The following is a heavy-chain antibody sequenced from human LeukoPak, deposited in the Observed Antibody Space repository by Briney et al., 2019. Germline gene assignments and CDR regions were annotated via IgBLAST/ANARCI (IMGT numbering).Heavy chain of an antibody. CDR2: ISGDGDNT. V-gene: IGHV3-43*02. CDR3: AKVRRRGWIISYFFDF. J-gene: IGHJ4*02. CDR1: GFTFADYS. Sequence: GGSLRLSCAASGFTFADYSMHWVRQVPGKGLEWVSLISGDGDNTYYSASVRGLFTISRDNSKNTIYLQIHSLRTEDTALYYCAKVRRRGWIISYFFDFWGQGTLVSVSS. D-gene: IGHD6-19*01.